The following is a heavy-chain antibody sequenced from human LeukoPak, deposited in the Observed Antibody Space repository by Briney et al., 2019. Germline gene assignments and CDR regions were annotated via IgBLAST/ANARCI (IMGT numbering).Heavy chain of an antibody. CDR2: ISYDGSNK. V-gene: IGHV3-30*18. D-gene: IGHD5-18*01. J-gene: IGHJ4*02. CDR1: GFTFSSYG. CDR3: AKDPRGYRPTGPFDY. Sequence: GGSLRLSCAASGFTFSSYGMHWVRQAPGKGLEWVAFISYDGSNKYYADSVKGRFTISRDNSKNTLYLQMNSLRAEDTAVYYCAKDPRGYRPTGPFDYWGQGTLVSVFS.